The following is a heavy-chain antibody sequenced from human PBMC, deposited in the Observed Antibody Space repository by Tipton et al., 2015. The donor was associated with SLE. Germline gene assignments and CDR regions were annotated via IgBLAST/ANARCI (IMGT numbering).Heavy chain of an antibody. CDR2: IYHSGST. Sequence: TLSLTCAVSGGSISSNNWWSWVRQPPGKGLEWIGEIYHSGSTNYNPSLKSRVTISVDKSKNQFSLKLSSVTAADTAVYYCARVEERYYYDSSGYYLGAFDIWGQGTMVTVSS. CDR1: GGSISSNNW. V-gene: IGHV4-4*02. CDR3: ARVEERYYYDSSGYYLGAFDI. D-gene: IGHD3-22*01. J-gene: IGHJ3*02.